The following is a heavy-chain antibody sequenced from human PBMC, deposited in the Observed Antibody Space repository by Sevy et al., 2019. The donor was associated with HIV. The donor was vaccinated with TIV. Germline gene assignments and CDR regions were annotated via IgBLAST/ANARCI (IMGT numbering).Heavy chain of an antibody. V-gene: IGHV3-30*02. Sequence: GGSLRLSCAASGFTFSDYAIHWVRQAPGKGLEWVAFIWYDGSNKYYTDFVKGRFAISRDNSKNTLYLQMNSLRVEDTAVYYFAKLVVPAASNDDILSGYPDLRVNYGMDVWGQGTTVTVSS. CDR2: IWYDGSNK. CDR3: AKLVVPAASNDDILSGYPDLRVNYGMDV. D-gene: IGHD3-9*01. J-gene: IGHJ6*02. CDR1: GFTFSDYA.